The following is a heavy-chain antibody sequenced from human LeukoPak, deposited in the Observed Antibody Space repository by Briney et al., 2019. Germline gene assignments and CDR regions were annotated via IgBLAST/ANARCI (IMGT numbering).Heavy chain of an antibody. V-gene: IGHV1-2*02. Sequence: VASVRVSCKASGYTFSDNYIHWVRQAPGQGLEWVGWIKPNTGATHYSKRFQGRVTMTRDTSVSTAYMELTSLRSDGTAVYFCARDLSLTAAAGNWFDPWGQGTLVTVSS. CDR3: ARDLSLTAAAGNWFDP. D-gene: IGHD6-13*01. CDR1: GYTFSDNY. J-gene: IGHJ5*02. CDR2: IKPNTGAT.